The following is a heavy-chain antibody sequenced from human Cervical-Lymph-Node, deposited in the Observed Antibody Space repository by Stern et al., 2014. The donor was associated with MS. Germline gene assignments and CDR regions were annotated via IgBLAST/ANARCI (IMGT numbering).Heavy chain of an antibody. CDR1: GYTFTTYG. CDR3: ARDGGTTDHNWFDP. J-gene: IGHJ5*02. D-gene: IGHD3-16*01. V-gene: IGHV1-18*01. CDR2: ISAYNGNT. Sequence: MQLVESGAEVKKPGASVKVSCKASGYTFTTYGISWVRQAPGQGLEWMGWISAYNGNTNHAQKFQDRVIMTTDTSTGTAYMELRSLRSDDTAVYYCARDGGTTDHNWFDPWGQGTLVTVSS.